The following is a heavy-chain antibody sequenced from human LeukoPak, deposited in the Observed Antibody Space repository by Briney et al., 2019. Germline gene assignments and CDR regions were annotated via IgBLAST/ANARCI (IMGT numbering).Heavy chain of an antibody. CDR3: ARDRLEMATIRGAFDI. CDR1: GASINSGDYY. D-gene: IGHD5-24*01. V-gene: IGHV4-31*03. Sequence: SETLSLTCTVSGASINSGDYYWSWIRQRPGKGLEWIGYIYYSGSTDYNPSLKSRVTMSVDTSKNQFSLKLTSVTAAGTAIYYCARDRLEMATIRGAFDIWGQGRMVIVSS. J-gene: IGHJ3*02. CDR2: IYYSGST.